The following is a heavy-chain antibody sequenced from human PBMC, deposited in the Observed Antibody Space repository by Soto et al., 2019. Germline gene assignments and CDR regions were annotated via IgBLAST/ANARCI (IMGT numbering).Heavy chain of an antibody. CDR3: ARGETVTLEDY. J-gene: IGHJ4*02. D-gene: IGHD4-17*01. CDR2: IIPILGIA. CDR1: GGTFSSYT. Sequence: QVQLVQSGAEVKKPGSSVKVSCKASGGTFSSYTISWVRQAPGQGLEWMGRIIPILGIANYAQKFQGRVTITADKSTSTAYMELSSLRSEDTAVYYWARGETVTLEDYWGQGTLVTVSS. V-gene: IGHV1-69*02.